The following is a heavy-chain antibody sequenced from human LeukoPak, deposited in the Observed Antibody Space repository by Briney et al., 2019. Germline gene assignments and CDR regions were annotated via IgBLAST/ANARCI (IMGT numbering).Heavy chain of an antibody. CDR2: INHSGST. CDR3: ARGRSYSNYRIGGFDP. CDR1: GGSFIGYN. D-gene: IGHD4-11*01. J-gene: IGHJ5*02. V-gene: IGHV4-34*01. Sequence: PSETLSLTCAVYGGSFIGYNWSWIRQPPGKGLEWIGEINHSGSTNYNPSLKSRVTISVDTSKNQFSLKLSSVTAADTAVYYCARGRSYSNYRIGGFDPWGQGTLVTVSS.